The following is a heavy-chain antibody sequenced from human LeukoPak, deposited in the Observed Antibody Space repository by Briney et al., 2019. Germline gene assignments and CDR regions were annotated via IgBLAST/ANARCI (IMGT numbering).Heavy chain of an antibody. D-gene: IGHD2/OR15-2a*01. Sequence: GGSLRLSCAASGFTFSTYWMSWVRQAPGKGLEWVANIKEDGSGKYYVDSVKGRFSISRDNAKNSLYLQINSLRAEDTAVYYCARETTSLFDSWGQGTLVTVSS. CDR3: ARETTSLFDS. J-gene: IGHJ4*02. V-gene: IGHV3-7*01. CDR1: GFTFSTYW. CDR2: IKEDGSGK.